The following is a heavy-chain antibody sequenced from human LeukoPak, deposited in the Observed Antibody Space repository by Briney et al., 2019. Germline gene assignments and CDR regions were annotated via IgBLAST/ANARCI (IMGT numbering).Heavy chain of an antibody. CDR1: GGSISTYY. CDR2: VSTSGTT. Sequence: SETLSLTCTVSGGSISTYYWSWIRQPAEKGLEWIGRVSTSGTTQYNPSLKSRVTMSVDTSSNQFSLKLSSVTAADTAVYYCARGSYYDTLTGYYRGSFDSWGQGTLVTVSS. J-gene: IGHJ4*02. V-gene: IGHV4-4*07. CDR3: ARGSYYDTLTGYYRGSFDS. D-gene: IGHD3-9*01.